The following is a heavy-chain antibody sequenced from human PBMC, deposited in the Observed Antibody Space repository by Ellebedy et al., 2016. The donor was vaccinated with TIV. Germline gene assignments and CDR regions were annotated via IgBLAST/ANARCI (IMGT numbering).Heavy chain of an antibody. J-gene: IGHJ5*02. CDR1: GGSISSGGYY. V-gene: IGHV4-31*03. CDR2: IYYSGST. Sequence: SETLSLXCTVSGGSISSGGYYWSWIRQHPGKGLEWIGYIYYSGSTYYNPSLKSRVTISVDTSKNQFSLKLSSVTAADTAVYYCARDVTGKGDNWFDPWGQGTLVTVSS. CDR3: ARDVTGKGDNWFDP. D-gene: IGHD1-1*01.